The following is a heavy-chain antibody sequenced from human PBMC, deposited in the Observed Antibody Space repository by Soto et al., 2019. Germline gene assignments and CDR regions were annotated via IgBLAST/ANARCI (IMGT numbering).Heavy chain of an antibody. CDR3: ARDVEDTAMVPYYYYGMDV. Sequence: QVQLVESGGGVVQPGRSLRLSCAASGFTFSSYAMHWVRQAPGKGLEWVAVISYDGSNKYYADSVKGRFTISRDNSKNTLYLQMNSLRAEDTAVYYCARDVEDTAMVPYYYYGMDVWGQGTTVTVSS. V-gene: IGHV3-30-3*01. CDR1: GFTFSSYA. CDR2: ISYDGSNK. J-gene: IGHJ6*02. D-gene: IGHD5-18*01.